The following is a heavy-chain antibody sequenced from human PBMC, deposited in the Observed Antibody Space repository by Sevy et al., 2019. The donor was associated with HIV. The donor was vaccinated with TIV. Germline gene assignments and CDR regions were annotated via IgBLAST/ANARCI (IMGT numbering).Heavy chain of an antibody. Sequence: ASVKVSCKASGYTFTGYYMQWVRQAPGQGLEWMGWINPNSGGTNYAQKFQGRITMTRDTSISTAYLELNRPRSDATAVYYCARDPFDILNEHAFDIWGQGTVVTVSS. CDR2: INPNSGGT. J-gene: IGHJ3*02. CDR3: ARDPFDILNEHAFDI. CDR1: GYTFTGYY. D-gene: IGHD3-9*01. V-gene: IGHV1-2*02.